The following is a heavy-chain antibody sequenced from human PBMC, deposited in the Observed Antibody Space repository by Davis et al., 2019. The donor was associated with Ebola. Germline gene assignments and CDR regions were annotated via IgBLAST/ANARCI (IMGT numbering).Heavy chain of an antibody. Sequence: ASVKVSCKASGYTFTSYGISWVRQAPGQGLEWMGWISAYNGNTNYAQKLQGRVTMTTGTSTSTAYMELRSLRSEDTAVYYCARGGAAAHYYYYYMDVWGKGTTVTVSS. CDR2: ISAYNGNT. V-gene: IGHV1-18*04. CDR3: ARGGAAAHYYYYYMDV. CDR1: GYTFTSYG. J-gene: IGHJ6*03. D-gene: IGHD6-13*01.